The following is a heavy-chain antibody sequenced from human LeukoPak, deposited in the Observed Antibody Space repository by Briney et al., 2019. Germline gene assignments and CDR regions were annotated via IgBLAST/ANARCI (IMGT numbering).Heavy chain of an antibody. CDR1: GGSISSYY. CDR3: ARLEYYYGSGSYYYYYYGMDV. D-gene: IGHD3-10*01. V-gene: IGHV4-59*08. Sequence: SETLSLTCTVSGGSISSYYWSWIRQPPGKGLEWIGYIYYSGSTNYNPSPKSRVTISVDTSKNQFSLKLSSVTAADTAVYYCARLEYYYGSGSYYYYYYGMDVWGQGTTVTVSS. CDR2: IYYSGST. J-gene: IGHJ6*02.